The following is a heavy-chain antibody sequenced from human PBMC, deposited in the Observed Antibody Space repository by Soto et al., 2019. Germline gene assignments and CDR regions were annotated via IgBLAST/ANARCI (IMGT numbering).Heavy chain of an antibody. CDR3: ARHDGSGSYLVY. D-gene: IGHD3-10*01. J-gene: IGHJ4*02. Sequence: SETLSLTCTVSGGSISSSSYYWGWIRQPPGKGLEWIGSIYYSGSTYYNPSLKSRVTISVDTSKNQFSLKLSSVTAADTAVYYCARHDGSGSYLVYWGQGTLVTVSS. CDR2: IYYSGST. V-gene: IGHV4-39*01. CDR1: GGSISSSSYY.